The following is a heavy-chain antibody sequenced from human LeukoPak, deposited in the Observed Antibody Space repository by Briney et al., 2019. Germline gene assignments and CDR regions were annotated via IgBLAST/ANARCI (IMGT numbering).Heavy chain of an antibody. J-gene: IGHJ6*04. CDR2: IWYDGSNK. D-gene: IGHD2-2*01. V-gene: IGHV3-33*01. CDR1: GFTFSSYG. CDR3: ARERVVVVVPAAMEYYYYGMDV. Sequence: PGRSLRLSCAASGFTFSSYGMHWVRQAPGKGLEWVAVIWYDGSNKYYADSVKGRFSISRDNSKNTLYLQMNSLRAEDTAVYYCARERVVVVVPAAMEYYYYGMDVWGKGTTVTVSS.